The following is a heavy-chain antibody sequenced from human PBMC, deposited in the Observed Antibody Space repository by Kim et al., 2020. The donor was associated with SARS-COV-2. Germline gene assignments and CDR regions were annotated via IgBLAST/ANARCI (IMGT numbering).Heavy chain of an antibody. J-gene: IGHJ4*02. V-gene: IGHV4-59*01. Sequence: SLQSRVTISVDTSKNQFSLKLSSVTAADTAVYYCAREGSSSWYLPSYFDYWGQGTLVTVSS. CDR3: AREGSSSWYLPSYFDY. D-gene: IGHD6-13*01.